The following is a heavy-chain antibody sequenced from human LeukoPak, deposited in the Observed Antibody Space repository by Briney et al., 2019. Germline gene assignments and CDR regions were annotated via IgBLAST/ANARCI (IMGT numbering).Heavy chain of an antibody. CDR1: GYSFTSYW. CDR2: IYPGDSDT. V-gene: IGHV5-51*01. J-gene: IGHJ3*02. D-gene: IGHD3-10*01. CDR3: ARPTADYYGSGSFPPDAFDI. Sequence: GESLKTSCKGSGYSFTSYWIGWVRQMPGKGLEWMGIIYPGDSDTRYSPSFQGQVTISADKSISTAYLQWSSLKASDTAMYYCARPTADYYGSGSFPPDAFDIWGQGTMVTVSS.